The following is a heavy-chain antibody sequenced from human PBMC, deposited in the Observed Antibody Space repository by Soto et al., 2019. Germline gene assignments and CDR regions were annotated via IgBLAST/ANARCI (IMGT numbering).Heavy chain of an antibody. Sequence: QVQLVQSGAEVKKPGASVKVSCKASGITSTTYAIHWVRQAPGHGLEWMGWINTGNGNTRYSQRFLGRVSLTTDTSTSTASMALSSLTSEDTAVSSCASAISGYVTWGQGTLITVSS. CDR1: GITSTTYA. D-gene: IGHD5-12*01. V-gene: IGHV1-3*04. J-gene: IGHJ5*02. CDR2: INTGNGNT. CDR3: ASAISGYVT.